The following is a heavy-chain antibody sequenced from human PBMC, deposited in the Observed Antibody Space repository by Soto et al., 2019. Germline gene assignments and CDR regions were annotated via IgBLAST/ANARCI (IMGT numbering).Heavy chain of an antibody. D-gene: IGHD3-22*01. J-gene: IGHJ4*02. CDR1: GVTFSSYG. CDR2: IWYDGSNK. Sequence: CVRLSCAASGVTFSSYGMHWVLQAPGKGLEWVAVIWYDGSNKYYADSVKGRFTISRDNSKNTLYLQMNSLRAEDTAVYYCARERYYDSSGYYLGYWGQGTMVTVSS. V-gene: IGHV3-33*01. CDR3: ARERYYDSSGYYLGY.